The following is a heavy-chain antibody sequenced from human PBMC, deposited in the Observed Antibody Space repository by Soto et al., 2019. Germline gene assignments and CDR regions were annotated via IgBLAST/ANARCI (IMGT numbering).Heavy chain of an antibody. CDR1: GGTFSTYA. D-gene: IGHD5-18*01. V-gene: IGHV1-69*12. CDR3: ASVIQLWLRIINNGYSG. J-gene: IGHJ4*02. Sequence: QVQLVQSGAEVKKPESSVKVSCKAPGGTFSTYALSWVRQAPGQGLEWMGGIIPMFGTANYAQRFQDRVKITANDATNTVNMELTSLRSEDTAVYFCASVIQLWLRIINNGYSGWGQGTLVTVSS. CDR2: IIPMFGTA.